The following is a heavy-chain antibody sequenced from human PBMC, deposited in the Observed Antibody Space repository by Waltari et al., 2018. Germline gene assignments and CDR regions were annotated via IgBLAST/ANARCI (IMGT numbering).Heavy chain of an antibody. CDR2: ISYDGINK. Sequence: QVQLVESGGGVVQPGRSLRLSCAASGFTFSSYAMHWVRQAPGKGMEWVADISYDGINKYSADSVKGRFTSSRDNSKNTLYLQMNSLGAEDTAVYYCARESQQLVDYWGQGTLVTVSS. CDR3: ARESQQLVDY. J-gene: IGHJ4*02. V-gene: IGHV3-30-3*01. D-gene: IGHD6-13*01. CDR1: GFTFSSYA.